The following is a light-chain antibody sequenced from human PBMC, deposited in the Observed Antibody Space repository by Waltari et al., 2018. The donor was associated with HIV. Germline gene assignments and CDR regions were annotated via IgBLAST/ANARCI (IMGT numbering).Light chain of an antibody. CDR2: ASS. CDR3: QQSYSTPWT. V-gene: IGKV1-39*01. Sequence: DTQMHQSPSSPPASVGDRVTITCLASQSISTYLNWHQQKPGKAPKLLIYASSSLQSGVPSRFSGSGSGTDFTLTISSLQPEEFATYYCQQSYSTPWTFGQGTKVEIK. CDR1: QSISTY. J-gene: IGKJ1*01.